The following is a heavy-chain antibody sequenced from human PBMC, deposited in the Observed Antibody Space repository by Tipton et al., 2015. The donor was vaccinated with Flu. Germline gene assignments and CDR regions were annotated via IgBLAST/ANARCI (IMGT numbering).Heavy chain of an antibody. V-gene: IGHV4-39*07. J-gene: IGHJ4*02. Sequence: LRLSCSISGGSIASTSYYWGWIRQPPGKGLEWVGSIYFKGSTYYNPSFKSRVTLSVDTSKNDFSLRLTSVTAADTAVYYCAGLYYGSGSLVDFWGQGTLVTVSS. CDR1: GGSIASTSYY. CDR2: IYFKGST. D-gene: IGHD3-10*01. CDR3: AGLYYGSGSLVDF.